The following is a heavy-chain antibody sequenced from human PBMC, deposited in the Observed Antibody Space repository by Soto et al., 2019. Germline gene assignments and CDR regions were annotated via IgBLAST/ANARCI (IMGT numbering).Heavy chain of an antibody. CDR3: AREIEQLYDY. J-gene: IGHJ4*02. CDR2: ISYDGRNK. CDR1: GFTFSSYA. Sequence: PGGSLRLSCAASGFTFSSYAMHWVRQAPGKGLEWVAVISYDGRNKYYADSVKGRFTISRDNSKNTLYVQMNSLRGEDKAVYYCAREIEQLYDYWGQGTLVIGSS. D-gene: IGHD3-10*01. V-gene: IGHV3-30*04.